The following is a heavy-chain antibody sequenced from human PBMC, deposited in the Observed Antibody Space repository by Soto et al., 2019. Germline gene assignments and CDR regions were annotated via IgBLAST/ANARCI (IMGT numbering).Heavy chain of an antibody. CDR2: ISAYSGKT. D-gene: IGHD3-16*01. Sequence: QVQLVQSGGEVKNPGASVKVSCKTSGYTFTTYGISWVRQAPGQGLEWVGWISAYSGKTHYAQKFQGKVTMTTDTSTNTAYLALRSLRSDVTAVYYCARDPYLGDHQYWGQGTLVTVSS. V-gene: IGHV1-18*01. CDR1: GYTFTTYG. CDR3: ARDPYLGDHQY. J-gene: IGHJ4*02.